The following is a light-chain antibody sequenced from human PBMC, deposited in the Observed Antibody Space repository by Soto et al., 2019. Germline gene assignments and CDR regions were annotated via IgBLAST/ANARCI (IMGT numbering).Light chain of an antibody. V-gene: IGKV3-20*01. CDR2: GAS. J-gene: IGKJ1*01. CDR3: QQYFKSPWT. CDR1: QSVSSSY. Sequence: EIVLTQSPGTLSLSPGERATLSCRASQSVSSSYLAWYQQKPGQAPRLLIYGASSRATGVPDRFSGSGSGTDFALTISRLEPEDFAVYYCQQYFKSPWTFGQGTKVDI.